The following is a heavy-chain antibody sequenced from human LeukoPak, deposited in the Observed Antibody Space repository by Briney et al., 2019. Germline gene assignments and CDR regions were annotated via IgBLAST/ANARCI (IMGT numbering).Heavy chain of an antibody. J-gene: IGHJ4*02. D-gene: IGHD6-19*01. Sequence: SETLSLTCTVYGGSISSYYWSWIRQPAGKGLEWVGRIYTSGSTNYNTSLKGRVTMSIDNSKNQFSLKLSTVTAADTAVYYCARASGGCYYFDYWGQGTLVTVSS. V-gene: IGHV4-59*10. CDR3: ARASGGCYYFDY. CDR1: GGSISSYY. CDR2: IYTSGST.